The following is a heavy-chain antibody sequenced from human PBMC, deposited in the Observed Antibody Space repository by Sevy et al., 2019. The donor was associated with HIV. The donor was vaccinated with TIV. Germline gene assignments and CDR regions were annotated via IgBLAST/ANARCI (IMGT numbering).Heavy chain of an antibody. V-gene: IGHV3-7*03. J-gene: IGHJ6*02. D-gene: IGHD3-10*01. CDR2: IKQDGSEK. CDR3: AKNGSGSLRYYYGMDV. Sequence: GGSLRLSCAASAFTFSSYWMSWVRQAPGKGLEWVANIKQDGSEKYYVDSVKGRFTISRDNAKNSLYLQMNSLRAEDTAVYYCAKNGSGSLRYYYGMDVWGQGTTVTVSS. CDR1: AFTFSSYW.